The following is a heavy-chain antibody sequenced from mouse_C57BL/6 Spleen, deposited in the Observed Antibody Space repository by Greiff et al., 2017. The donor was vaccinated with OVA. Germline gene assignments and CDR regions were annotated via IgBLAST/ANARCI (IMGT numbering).Heavy chain of an antibody. CDR3: TRDAWFAY. J-gene: IGHJ3*01. V-gene: IGHV1-15*01. CDR2: IDPETGGT. Sequence: VKLMESGAELVRPGASVTLSCKASGYTFTDYEMHWVKQTPVHGLAWIGAIDPETGGTAYNQKFKGKAILTADKSSSTAYMELRSLTSEYSAVYYCTRDAWFAYWGQGTLVTVSA. CDR1: GYTFTDYE.